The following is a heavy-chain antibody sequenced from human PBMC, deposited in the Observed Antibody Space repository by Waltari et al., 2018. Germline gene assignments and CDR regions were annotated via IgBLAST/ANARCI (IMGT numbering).Heavy chain of an antibody. V-gene: IGHV4-39*07. J-gene: IGHJ3*02. CDR2: IYYSGST. CDR1: GGSISSSSYY. CDR3: ARDYYDSSGYHYDAFDI. D-gene: IGHD3-22*01. Sequence: QLQLQESGPGLVKPSETLSLTCTVSGGSISSSSYYWGWIRQPPGKGLEWIGSIYYSGSTYYNPSLKIRVTISVDTSKNQFSLKLSSVTAADTAVYYCARDYYDSSGYHYDAFDIWGQGTMVTVSS.